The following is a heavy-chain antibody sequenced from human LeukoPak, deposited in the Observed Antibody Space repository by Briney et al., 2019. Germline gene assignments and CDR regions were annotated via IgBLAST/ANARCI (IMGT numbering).Heavy chain of an antibody. D-gene: IGHD4-11*01. CDR3: ARDKAVTTELTQYFQH. Sequence: ASVKVSCKASGGTFSSYAISWVRQAPGQGLEWMGGIIPIFGTANYAQKFRGRVTITTDESTSTAYMELSSLRSEDTAVYYCARDKAVTTELTQYFQHWGQGTLVTVSS. CDR1: GGTFSSYA. V-gene: IGHV1-69*05. J-gene: IGHJ1*01. CDR2: IIPIFGTA.